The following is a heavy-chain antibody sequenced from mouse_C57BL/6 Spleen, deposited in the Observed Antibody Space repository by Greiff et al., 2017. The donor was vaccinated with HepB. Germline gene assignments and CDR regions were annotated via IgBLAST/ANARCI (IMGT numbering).Heavy chain of an antibody. J-gene: IGHJ3*01. Sequence: VQLKESGPVLVKPGASVKMSCKASGYTFTDYYMNWVKQSHGKSLEWIGVINPYNGGTSYNQKFKGKATLTVDKSSSTAYMELNSLTSEDSAVYYCARGDYGSSSPFAYWGQGTLVTVSA. CDR2: INPYNGGT. V-gene: IGHV1-19*01. CDR1: GYTFTDYY. CDR3: ARGDYGSSSPFAY. D-gene: IGHD1-1*01.